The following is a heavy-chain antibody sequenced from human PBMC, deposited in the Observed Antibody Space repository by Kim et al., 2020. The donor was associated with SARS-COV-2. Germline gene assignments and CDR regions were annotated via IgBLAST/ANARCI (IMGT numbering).Heavy chain of an antibody. D-gene: IGHD5-12*01. Sequence: PKFQGRVTITADEATSTAYMELSSLRSEDTAVYYCARVRRSGYGAGPFDYWGQGTLVTVSS. CDR3: ARVRRSGYGAGPFDY. J-gene: IGHJ4*02. V-gene: IGHV1-69*01.